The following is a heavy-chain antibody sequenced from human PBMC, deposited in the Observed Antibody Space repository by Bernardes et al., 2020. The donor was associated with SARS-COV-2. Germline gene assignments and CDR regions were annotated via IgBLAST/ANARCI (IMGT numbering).Heavy chain of an antibody. V-gene: IGHV1-2*02. CDR3: ASVTCSSHDGFDI. D-gene: IGHD6-13*01. CDR2: VYPKSGDT. CDR1: GYTFTDYH. Sequence: ASVKVSCKASGYTFTDYHIHWVRQAPGQGLEWMGWVYPKSGDTSFAQNFQGRVTMTRDTSVSTAYMELSRLRFDDTAVYYCASVTCSSHDGFDIWGQGTVVTVSS. J-gene: IGHJ3*02.